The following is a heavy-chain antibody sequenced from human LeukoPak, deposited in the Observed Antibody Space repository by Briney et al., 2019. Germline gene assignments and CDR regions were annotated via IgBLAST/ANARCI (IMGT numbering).Heavy chain of an antibody. CDR2: ISGSGGHA. D-gene: IGHD6-19*01. J-gene: IGHJ3*01. CDR3: GKKKYSSGWDGFDV. V-gene: IGHV3-23*01. CDR1: GFTFSSYG. Sequence: GGSLRLSRAASGFTFSSYGMTWVRQAPGKGLEYVSSISGSGGHASYADSVKGRFTISRDNSKNTLYLQMNSLGAEDTAVYYCGKKKYSSGWDGFDVWGQGTLVTVSS.